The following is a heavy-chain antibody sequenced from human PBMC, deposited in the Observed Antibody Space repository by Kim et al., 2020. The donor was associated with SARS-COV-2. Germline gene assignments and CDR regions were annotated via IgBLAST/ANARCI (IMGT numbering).Heavy chain of an antibody. D-gene: IGHD3-10*01. CDR3: ARGNYYESVSLSDYYNGMDV. Sequence: GGSLRLSCAASGVSFDSSAMNWVRQAPGKGLEWVAVISFDGRNKAYADSVKGRFTISRDNSKSTLHLQMNSLRVEDTAVYYCARGNYYESVSLSDYYNGMDVGGKGTTDTVST. CDR2: ISFDGRNK. V-gene: IGHV3-30-3*01. J-gene: IGHJ6*04. CDR1: GVSFDSSA.